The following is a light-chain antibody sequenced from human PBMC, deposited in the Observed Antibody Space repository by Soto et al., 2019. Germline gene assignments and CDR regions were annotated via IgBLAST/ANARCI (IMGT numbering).Light chain of an antibody. CDR2: YDS. CDR1: NIGSKS. V-gene: IGLV3-21*04. Sequence: SYELTQPPSVSVAPGKTARITCGGNNIGSKSVHWYQQKPGQAPVLVIYYDSDRPSGIPERFSGSNSGNTATLDISRVEAGDEADYYCQVWDSSSDVVFGGGTKLTVL. CDR3: QVWDSSSDVV. J-gene: IGLJ2*01.